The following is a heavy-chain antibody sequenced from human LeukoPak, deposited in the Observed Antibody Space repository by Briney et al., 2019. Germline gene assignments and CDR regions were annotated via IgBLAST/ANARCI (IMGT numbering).Heavy chain of an antibody. CDR2: IYTSGST. CDR3: ARQIVGAKYNWFDP. V-gene: IGHV4-4*09. J-gene: IGHJ5*02. CDR1: GGSISSYY. Sequence: PSETLSLTCTVSGGSISSYYWSWIRQPPGKGLEWIGYIYTSGSTNYNPSLKSRVTISVDTSRNQFSLKLSSVTAADTAVYYCARQIVGAKYNWFDPWGQGTLVSVSS. D-gene: IGHD1-26*01.